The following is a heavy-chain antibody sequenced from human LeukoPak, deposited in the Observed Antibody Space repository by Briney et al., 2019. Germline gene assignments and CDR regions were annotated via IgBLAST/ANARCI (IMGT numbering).Heavy chain of an antibody. J-gene: IGHJ6*03. V-gene: IGHV1-18*01. D-gene: IGHD1-1*01. Sequence: GASVKVSCKASGYTFTSYGISWVRQAPGQGLEWMGWISAYNGNTNYAQKLQGRVTMTADTSTSTAYMELRSLRSDDTAVYYCAIVPLKGTTGTVADYYYMDVWGKGTTVTVSS. CDR2: ISAYNGNT. CDR1: GYTFTSYG. CDR3: AIVPLKGTTGTVADYYYMDV.